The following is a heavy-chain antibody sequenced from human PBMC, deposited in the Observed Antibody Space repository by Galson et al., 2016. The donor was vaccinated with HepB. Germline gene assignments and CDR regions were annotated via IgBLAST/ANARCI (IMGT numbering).Heavy chain of an antibody. CDR2: VSGGGGST. CDR1: GFTFSSNT. D-gene: IGHD4-17*01. J-gene: IGHJ3*02. V-gene: IGHV3-23*01. CDR3: ARNLLTTLTRGALDI. Sequence: SLRLSCAASGFTFSSNTMSWVRQAPGKGLEWVASVSGGGGSTYYTDSVNGRFAISRDNSKNTLFLQMNSLRAEDTATYYCARNLLTTLTRGALDIWGHGTVVTVSS.